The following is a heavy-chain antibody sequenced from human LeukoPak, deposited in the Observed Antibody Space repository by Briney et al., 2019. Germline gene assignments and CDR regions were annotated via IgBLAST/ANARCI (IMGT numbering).Heavy chain of an antibody. CDR1: GFTFSDYY. CDR3: ARDGATIFGVVDNWFDP. D-gene: IGHD3-3*01. J-gene: IGHJ5*02. V-gene: IGHV3-11*01. Sequence: GSLRLSCAASGFTFSDYYMSWIRQAPGKGLEWVSYISSSGSTIYYADSVKGRFTISRDNAKNSLYLQMNSLRAEDTAVYYCARDGATIFGVVDNWFDPWGQGTLVTVSS. CDR2: ISSSGSTI.